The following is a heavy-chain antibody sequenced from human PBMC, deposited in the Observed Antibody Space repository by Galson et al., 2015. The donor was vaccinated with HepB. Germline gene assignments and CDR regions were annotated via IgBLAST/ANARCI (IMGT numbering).Heavy chain of an antibody. D-gene: IGHD6-13*01. J-gene: IGHJ4*02. Sequence: SVKVSCKASGGTFSSYTISWVRQVPGQGLEWMGRIIPILGIANYAQKFQGRVTITADKSTSTAYMELSSLRSEDTAVYYCARAEYPGIAAAGTDYFDYWGQGTLVTVSS. CDR1: GGTFSSYT. CDR3: ARAEYPGIAAAGTDYFDY. CDR2: IIPILGIA. V-gene: IGHV1-69*02.